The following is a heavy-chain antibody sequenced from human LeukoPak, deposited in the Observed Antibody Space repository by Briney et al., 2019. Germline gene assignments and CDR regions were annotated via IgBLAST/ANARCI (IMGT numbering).Heavy chain of an antibody. CDR2: ISNSGGTI. J-gene: IGHJ4*02. CDR3: VRPNGPTPFDY. CDR1: GFTFSSYE. V-gene: IGHV3-48*03. Sequence: GGSLRLSCAASGFTFSSYEMNWVRQAPGKGLEWVSYISNSGGTIYYADSVKGRFTISRDNAKNSLYLQTNCLRAEDTAVYYCVRPNGPTPFDYWGQGTLVTVSS.